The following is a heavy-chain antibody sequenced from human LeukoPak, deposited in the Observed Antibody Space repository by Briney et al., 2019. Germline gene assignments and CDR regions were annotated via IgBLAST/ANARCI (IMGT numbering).Heavy chain of an antibody. D-gene: IGHD2-21*02. V-gene: IGHV4-31*03. CDR3: ARDCGGDCEAFDI. CDR1: GGSISGGGYY. Sequence: SQTLSLTCTVSGGSISGGGYYWSWIRQHPGKGLEWIGYIYYSGSTYYNPSLKSRVTISVDTSKNQFSLKLSSVTAADTAVYYCARDCGGDCEAFDIWGQGTMVTVSS. CDR2: IYYSGST. J-gene: IGHJ3*02.